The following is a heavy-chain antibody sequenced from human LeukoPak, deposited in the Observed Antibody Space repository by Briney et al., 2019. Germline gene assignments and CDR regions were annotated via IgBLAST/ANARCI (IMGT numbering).Heavy chain of an antibody. CDR3: ARDPNHMQQPFWTSYGMDV. Sequence: GGSLRLSCAASGFTFSSYAMHWVRQAPGKGLEWVGVISYDGSNKNYADSVKGRFTIARDNSKNTLYLQMSSLRAEDTAVYYCARDPNHMQQPFWTSYGMDVWGQETTVTV. V-gene: IGHV3-30*04. D-gene: IGHD6-13*01. CDR2: ISYDGSNK. J-gene: IGHJ6*02. CDR1: GFTFSSYA.